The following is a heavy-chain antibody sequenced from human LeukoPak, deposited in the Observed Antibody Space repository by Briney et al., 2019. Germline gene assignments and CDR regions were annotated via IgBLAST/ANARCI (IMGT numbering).Heavy chain of an antibody. J-gene: IGHJ5*02. CDR3: AKARVRPGSWFDP. D-gene: IGHD2-15*01. Sequence: PGGSLRLSCAASGFTFSSYGMHWVRQAPGKGLEWVAVISYDGSNKYYADSVKGRFTISRDNSKNTLYLQMNSLRAEDTAVYYCAKARVRPGSWFDPWGQGTLVTVSS. V-gene: IGHV3-30*18. CDR2: ISYDGSNK. CDR1: GFTFSSYG.